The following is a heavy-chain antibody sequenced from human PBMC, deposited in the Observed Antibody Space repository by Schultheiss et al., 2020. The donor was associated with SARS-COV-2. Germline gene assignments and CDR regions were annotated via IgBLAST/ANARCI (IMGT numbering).Heavy chain of an antibody. J-gene: IGHJ4*02. Sequence: SETLSLTCAVYGGSFSGYYWSWIRQPPGKGLEWIGEINHSGSTNYNPSLKSRVTISVDTSKNQFSLKLSSVTAADTAVYYCARADGGVVVAATSLDYWGQGTLVTVSS. CDR1: GGSFSGYY. CDR2: INHSGST. V-gene: IGHV4-34*01. CDR3: ARADGGVVVAATSLDY. D-gene: IGHD2-15*01.